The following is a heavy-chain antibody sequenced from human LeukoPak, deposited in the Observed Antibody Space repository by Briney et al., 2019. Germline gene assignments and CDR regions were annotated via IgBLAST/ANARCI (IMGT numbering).Heavy chain of an antibody. Sequence: ASVKVSCKASGYTFTSYYMHWVRQAPGQGLEWMGIINPSGGSTSYAQKFQGRVTMTRDTSTSTVYMELSSLRSEDTAMYYCARVRAVYDSSGYYFDAFDIWGQGTMVTVSS. CDR3: ARVRAVYDSSGYYFDAFDI. CDR1: GYTFTSYY. D-gene: IGHD3-22*01. J-gene: IGHJ3*02. CDR2: INPSGGST. V-gene: IGHV1-46*01.